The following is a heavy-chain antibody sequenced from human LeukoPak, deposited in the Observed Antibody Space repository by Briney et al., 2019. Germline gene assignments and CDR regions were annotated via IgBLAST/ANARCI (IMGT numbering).Heavy chain of an antibody. Sequence: KPSETLSLTCTVSGGSISSYYWSWIRQPPGKGLEWIGYIYHSGSTNYNPSLKSRVTISVDTSKNQFSLKLSSVTAADTAVYYCARAHSSGYFPFDYWGQGTLVTVSS. CDR3: ARAHSSGYFPFDY. J-gene: IGHJ4*02. D-gene: IGHD3-22*01. V-gene: IGHV4-59*01. CDR2: IYHSGST. CDR1: GGSISSYY.